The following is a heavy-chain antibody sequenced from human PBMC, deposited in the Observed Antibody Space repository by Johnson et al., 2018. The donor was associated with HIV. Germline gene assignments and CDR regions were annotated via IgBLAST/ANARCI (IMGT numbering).Heavy chain of an antibody. CDR3: ARGGYSSGWIYAFDI. Sequence: QMLLVESGGGVVQSGRSLRLSCAASGFTFSSYAMHWVRQAPGKGLELVAVISYDGSNKYYADSVKGRFTISRDNSKNTLYLQMNSLRAEDTAVYYCARGGYSSGWIYAFDIWGQGTMVTVSS. J-gene: IGHJ3*02. D-gene: IGHD6-19*01. CDR2: ISYDGSNK. V-gene: IGHV3-30*14. CDR1: GFTFSSYA.